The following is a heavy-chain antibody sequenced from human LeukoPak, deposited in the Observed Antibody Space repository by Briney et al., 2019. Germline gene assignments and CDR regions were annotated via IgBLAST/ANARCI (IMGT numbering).Heavy chain of an antibody. CDR3: ARGHSGALAY. CDR2: IYYSGST. J-gene: IGHJ4*02. CDR1: GGSISSYY. D-gene: IGHD2-15*01. V-gene: IGHV4-59*01. Sequence: SETLSLTCTVSGGSISSYYWSWLRQPPGKGREWIGYIYYSGSTNYNPSLKSRVTISVDTSKNRFSLKISSVTAADTAVYYCARGHSGALAYWGQGTLVTVSS.